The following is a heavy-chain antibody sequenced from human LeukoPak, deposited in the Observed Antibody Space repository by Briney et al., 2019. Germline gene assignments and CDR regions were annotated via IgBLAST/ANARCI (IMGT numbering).Heavy chain of an antibody. V-gene: IGHV3-7*03. CDR2: IKQDGSEK. J-gene: IGHJ4*02. D-gene: IGHD3-3*01. Sequence: GGSLRLSCAASGFAFSSYAMSRVRQAPGKGLEWVANIKQDGSEKYYVDSVKGRFTISRDNAKNSLYLQMNSLRAEDTAVYYCARDPRYSRSGYFDYWGQGTLVTVSS. CDR3: ARDPRYSRSGYFDY. CDR1: GFAFSSYA.